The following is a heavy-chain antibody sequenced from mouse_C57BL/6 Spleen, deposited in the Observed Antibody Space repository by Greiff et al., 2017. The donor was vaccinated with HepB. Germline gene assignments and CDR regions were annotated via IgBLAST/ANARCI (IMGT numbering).Heavy chain of an antibody. CDR3: ARRYDYAYYYAMDY. CDR1: GFTFSSYA. CDR2: ISDGGSYT. D-gene: IGHD2-4*01. V-gene: IGHV5-4*01. J-gene: IGHJ4*01. Sequence: EVQLVESGGGLVKPGGSLKLSCAASGFTFSSYAMSWVRQTPEKRLEWVATISDGGSYTYYPDNVKGRFTISRDNAKNNLYLQMSHLKSEDTAMYYCARRYDYAYYYAMDYWGQGTSVTVSS.